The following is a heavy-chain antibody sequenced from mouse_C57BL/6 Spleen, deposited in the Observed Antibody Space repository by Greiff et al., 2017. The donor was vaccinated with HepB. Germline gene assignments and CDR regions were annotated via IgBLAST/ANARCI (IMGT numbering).Heavy chain of an antibody. Sequence: EVKLMESGGGLVKPGGSLKLSCAASGFTFSDYGMHWVRQAPEKGLEWVAYISSGSSTIYYADTVKGRFTISRDNAKNTLFLQMTSLRSEDTAMYYCARFITTVVATDFDVWGTGTTVTVSS. J-gene: IGHJ1*03. CDR1: GFTFSDYG. CDR2: ISSGSSTI. CDR3: ARFITTVVATDFDV. V-gene: IGHV5-17*01. D-gene: IGHD1-1*01.